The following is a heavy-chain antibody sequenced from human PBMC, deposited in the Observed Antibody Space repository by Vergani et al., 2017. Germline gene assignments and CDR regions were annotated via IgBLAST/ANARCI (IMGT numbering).Heavy chain of an antibody. CDR1: GYIFSNFW. V-gene: IGHV5-51*01. J-gene: IGHJ3*01. CDR3: ASGGHGSENGGALQL. Sequence: EKQLVQSGSETTKPGESLKISCQAFGYIFSNFWIGWVRQRPGRGLEWMGIIYPGDSEVKSNPTFRCQVIFSVDTSVNTAYLQWRSLQASDTATYFCASGGHGSENGGALQLWGQGTNITVSS. D-gene: IGHD3-10*01. CDR2: IYPGDSEV.